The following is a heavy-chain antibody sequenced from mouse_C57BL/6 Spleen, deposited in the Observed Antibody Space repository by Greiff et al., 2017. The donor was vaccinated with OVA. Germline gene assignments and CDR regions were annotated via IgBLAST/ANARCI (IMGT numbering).Heavy chain of an antibody. CDR3: TTWGTTVVAPRDY. CDR1: GFNIKDYY. V-gene: IGHV14-1*01. CDR2: IDPEDGDT. J-gene: IGHJ4*01. D-gene: IGHD1-1*01. Sequence: VQLQQSGAELVRPGASVKLSCTASGFNIKDYYMHWVKQRPEQGLEWIGRIDPEDGDTEYAPKFQGKATMTADTSSNTAYLQLSSLTSEDTAVYYCTTWGTTVVAPRDYWGQGTSVTVSS.